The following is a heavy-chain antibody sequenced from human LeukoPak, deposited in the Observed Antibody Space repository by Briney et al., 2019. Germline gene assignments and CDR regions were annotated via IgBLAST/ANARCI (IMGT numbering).Heavy chain of an antibody. D-gene: IGHD4-17*01. CDR3: ARSFHYGDYISSYYYMDV. CDR1: GGTFSSYA. CDR2: IIPIFGTA. V-gene: IGHV1-69*13. J-gene: IGHJ6*03. Sequence: SVKVSCKAAGGTFSSYAISWVRQAPGQGLEWMGGIIPIFGTANYAQKFQGRVTITADESTSTAYMELSSLRSEDTAVYYCARSFHYGDYISSYYYMDVWGKGTTVTISS.